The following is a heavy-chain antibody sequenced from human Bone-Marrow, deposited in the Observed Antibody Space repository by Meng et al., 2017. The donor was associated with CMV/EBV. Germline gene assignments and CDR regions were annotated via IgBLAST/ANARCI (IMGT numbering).Heavy chain of an antibody. J-gene: IGHJ4*02. Sequence: GGSLRLSCAASGFTFSSYWMSWVRQAPGKGLEWVSHINSRSNNIGYADSVKGRFTISRDIPGNSLYLQMNSLRVEDTGVYYCATDPDYDYDFDYWGQGTLVTVSS. CDR3: ATDPDYDYDFDY. D-gene: IGHD4-17*01. V-gene: IGHV3-48*04. CDR2: INSRSNNI. CDR1: GFTFSSYW.